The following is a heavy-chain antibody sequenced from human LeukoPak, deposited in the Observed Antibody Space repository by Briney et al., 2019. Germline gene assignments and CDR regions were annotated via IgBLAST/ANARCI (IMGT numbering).Heavy chain of an antibody. V-gene: IGHV1-8*01. CDR1: GYTSTSYD. D-gene: IGHD6-13*01. CDR2: MNPNSGNT. J-gene: IGHJ4*02. Sequence: ASVKVSCKASGYTSTSYDVNWVRQATGQGLEWMGWMNPNSGNTGYAQKFQGRVTMTRDTSISTAYMELSRLRSDDTAVYYCARAILCIAPAAGGYWGQGTLVTVSS. CDR3: ARAILCIAPAAGGY.